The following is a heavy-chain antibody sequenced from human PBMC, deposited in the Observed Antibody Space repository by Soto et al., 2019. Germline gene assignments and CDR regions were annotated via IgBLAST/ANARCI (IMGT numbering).Heavy chain of an antibody. CDR1: GYPFTSYG. V-gene: IGHV1-18*01. CDR3: ARDRVDTAMALGGVYYYYGMDG. D-gene: IGHD5-18*01. CDR2: ISPYNGNT. J-gene: IGHJ6*02. Sequence: ASVKVSCKTSGYPFTSYGIGWVRQAPGQGLEWMAWISPYNGNTNYAQKFQGRVTITTDEYTNTAYMELSSLRSEDTAVYYCARDRVDTAMALGGVYYYYGMDGWGQGTSVTVSS.